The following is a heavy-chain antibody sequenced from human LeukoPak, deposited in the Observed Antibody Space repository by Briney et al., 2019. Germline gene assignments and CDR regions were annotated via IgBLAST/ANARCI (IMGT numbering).Heavy chain of an antibody. CDR3: ARPLMYYYGSETYFWFDP. CDR2: IKQDGSEQ. Sequence: GGSLRLSCAASGFTFTTYWMGWVRQAPGKGLEWVANIKQDGSEQYYVDSVKGRFTISRDNAKNSLSLQMNSLRAEDTAVYYCARPLMYYYGSETYFWFDPWGQGTLVTVSS. CDR1: GFTFTTYW. J-gene: IGHJ5*02. V-gene: IGHV3-7*01. D-gene: IGHD3-10*01.